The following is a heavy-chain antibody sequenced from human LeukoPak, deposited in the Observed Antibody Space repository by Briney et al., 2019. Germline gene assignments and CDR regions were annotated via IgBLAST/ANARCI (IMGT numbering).Heavy chain of an antibody. J-gene: IGHJ4*02. Sequence: GGSLRLSCAASGFTFSSYAMSWVRQAPGKGLEWVSAISGSGGSTYYAGSVKGRFTISRDNSKNTLYLQMNSLRAEDTAVYYCASGIYSSSCFTVWGQGTLVTVSS. CDR1: GFTFSSYA. CDR3: ASGIYSSSCFTV. V-gene: IGHV3-23*01. CDR2: ISGSGGST. D-gene: IGHD6-13*01.